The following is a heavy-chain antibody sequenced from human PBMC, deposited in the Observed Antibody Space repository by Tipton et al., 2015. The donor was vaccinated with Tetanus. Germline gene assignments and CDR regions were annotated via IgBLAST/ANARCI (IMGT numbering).Heavy chain of an antibody. D-gene: IGHD6-6*01. V-gene: IGHV4-31*03. CDR2: IYYSGST. CDR1: GDSISRGGYF. Sequence: TLSLTCTVSGDSISRGGYFWNWIRQRPGEDPEWIGYIYYSGSTYYNPSLKSRVSMSVDTSQNQFFLNLTSVTAADTAVYYCARDQGGGRVVRLNWLDPWGQGTLVIVSS. J-gene: IGHJ5*02. CDR3: ARDQGGGRVVRLNWLDP.